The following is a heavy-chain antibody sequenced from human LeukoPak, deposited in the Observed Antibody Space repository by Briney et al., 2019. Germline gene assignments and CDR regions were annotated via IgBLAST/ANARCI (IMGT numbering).Heavy chain of an antibody. J-gene: IGHJ4*02. Sequence: ASVTVSCKASGYTFTSYGISWVRQAPGQGLEWMGWISAYNGNTNYAQKLQSRVTMTTDTSTSTAYMELRSLRSDDTAVYYCAREHDVATFDYWGQGTLVTVSS. CDR3: AREHDVATFDY. CDR2: ISAYNGNT. V-gene: IGHV1-18*01. CDR1: GYTFTSYG. D-gene: IGHD5-12*01.